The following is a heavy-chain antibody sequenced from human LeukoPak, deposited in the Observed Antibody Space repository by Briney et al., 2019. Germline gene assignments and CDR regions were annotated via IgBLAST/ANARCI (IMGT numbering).Heavy chain of an antibody. CDR3: AKTPDYDSWSGNFDY. CDR2: ISGSGGST. D-gene: IGHD3-3*01. J-gene: IGHJ4*02. CDR1: GFTFSSYA. V-gene: IGHV3-23*01. Sequence: GGSLRLSCAASGFTFSSYAMSWVRQAPGKGLDWVSAISGSGGSTYYADSVKGRFTISRDNSKNTLYLQMNSLRAEDTAVYYCAKTPDYDSWSGNFDYWGQGTLVTVSS.